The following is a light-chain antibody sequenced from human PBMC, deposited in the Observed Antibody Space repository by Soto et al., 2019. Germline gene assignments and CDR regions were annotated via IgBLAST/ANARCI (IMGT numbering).Light chain of an antibody. CDR1: SSDVGGYNY. CDR2: DVT. CDR3: SSYTTTSVVV. J-gene: IGLJ2*01. V-gene: IGLV2-14*03. Sequence: QSALTQPASVSGSPGQSSTISCTGTSSDVGGYNYVSWYQQHPGKVPKLMIYDVTNRPSGVSDCFSGSKSANTASLTISGLHADDEADYYCSSYTTTSVVVFGGGTKVTVL.